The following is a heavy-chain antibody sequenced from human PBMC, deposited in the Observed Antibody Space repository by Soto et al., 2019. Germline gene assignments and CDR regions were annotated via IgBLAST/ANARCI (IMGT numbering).Heavy chain of an antibody. CDR1: GFTFSSYA. CDR3: AKDGTGTTFKDYYYYYGMDV. Sequence: GGSLRISCAASGFTFSSYAMSWVPQAPGKGLEWFLAISGSGGSTYYADSVKGRFTISRDNSKNTLYLQMNSLRAEDTAVYYCAKDGTGTTFKDYYYYYGMDVWGQGTTVTVSS. J-gene: IGHJ6*02. CDR2: ISGSGGST. V-gene: IGHV3-23*01. D-gene: IGHD1-1*01.